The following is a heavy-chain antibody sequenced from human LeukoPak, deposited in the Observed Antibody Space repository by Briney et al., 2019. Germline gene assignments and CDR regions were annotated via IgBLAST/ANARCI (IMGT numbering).Heavy chain of an antibody. V-gene: IGHV3-33*08. CDR2: IWFDGSAE. J-gene: IGHJ4*02. CDR3: ARDLNREDFDY. CDR1: GFTVSSNY. Sequence: GGSLRLSCAASGFTVSSNYMHWVRQAPGKGLEWVAIIWFDGSAEYYGDSVKGRFTVSRDNSKNTLYLQMDSLRVEDTAVYYCARDLNREDFDYWGQGTLVAVSS. D-gene: IGHD1-14*01.